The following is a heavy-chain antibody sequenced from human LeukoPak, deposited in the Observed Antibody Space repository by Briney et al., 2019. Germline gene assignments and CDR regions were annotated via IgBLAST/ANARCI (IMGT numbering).Heavy chain of an antibody. CDR1: GFTFSSYS. CDR3: ARGGRTTWHGMDV. J-gene: IGHJ6*02. CDR2: IWYDGSNK. D-gene: IGHD4-17*01. V-gene: IGHV3-33*08. Sequence: GGSLRLSCAASGFTFSSYSMNWVRQAPGKGLEWVAVIWYDGSNKNYADSVKGRFTISRDNSKNTLYLQMNSLRAEDTAVYYCARGGRTTWHGMDVWGQGTTVTVSS.